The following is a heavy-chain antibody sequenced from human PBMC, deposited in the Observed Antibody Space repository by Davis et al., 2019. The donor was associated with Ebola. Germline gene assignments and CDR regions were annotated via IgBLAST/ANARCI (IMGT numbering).Heavy chain of an antibody. V-gene: IGHV1-69*13. J-gene: IGHJ4*02. Sequence: SVKVSCKASGGTFSSYAISWVRQAPGQGLDWMGGIIPVFGIPKYAQKFQGRVTITADESTSTAYMELSSLRSDDTAVYYCAREVGETKLDQWGQGTLVTVSP. CDR2: IIPVFGIP. D-gene: IGHD1-26*01. CDR3: AREVGETKLDQ. CDR1: GGTFSSYA.